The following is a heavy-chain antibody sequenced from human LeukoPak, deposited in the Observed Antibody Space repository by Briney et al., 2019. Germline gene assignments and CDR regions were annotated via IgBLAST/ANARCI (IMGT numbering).Heavy chain of an antibody. CDR1: GFTFSSYA. D-gene: IGHD3-16*02. CDR2: ISSSSSYI. CDR3: ARGPSDYVWGSYRPRWDY. J-gene: IGHJ4*02. V-gene: IGHV3-21*01. Sequence: GGSLRLSCAASGFTFSSYAMSWVRQAPGKGLEWVSSISSSSSYIYYADSVKGRFTISRDNAKNSLYLQMNSLRAEDTAVYYCARGPSDYVWGSYRPRWDYWGQGTLVTVSS.